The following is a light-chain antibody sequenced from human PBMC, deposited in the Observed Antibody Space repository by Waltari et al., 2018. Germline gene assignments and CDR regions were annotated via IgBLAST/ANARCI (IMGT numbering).Light chain of an antibody. J-gene: IGLJ3*02. Sequence: QSVLTQPPSASGTPGQGVTISCSGGAYNIGNNVGTWYQQVPGKAPKLLIYRSDRRPAGVPDRFSGSKSGTSASLAISGLQSEDEADYYCAAWDDSLNGRWVFGGGTKVTVL. CDR1: AYNIGNNV. V-gene: IGLV1-44*01. CDR3: AAWDDSLNGRWV. CDR2: RSD.